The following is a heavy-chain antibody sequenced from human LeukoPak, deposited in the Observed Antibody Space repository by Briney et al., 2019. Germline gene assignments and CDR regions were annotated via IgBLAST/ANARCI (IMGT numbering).Heavy chain of an antibody. CDR2: IYYSGST. D-gene: IGHD5-12*01. CDR3: ARVGGYSGYDLDY. CDR1: GGSISSYY. Sequence: SETLSLTCTVSGGSISSYYWSWIRQPPGKGLEWIGYIYYSGSTNYNPSLKSRVTISVDTSKNQFSLKPSSVTAADTAVYYCARVGGYSGYDLDYWGQGTLVTVSS. J-gene: IGHJ4*02. V-gene: IGHV4-59*01.